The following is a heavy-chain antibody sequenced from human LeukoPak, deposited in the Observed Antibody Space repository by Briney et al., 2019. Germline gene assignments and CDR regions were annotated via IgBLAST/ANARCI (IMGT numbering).Heavy chain of an antibody. CDR3: ARRYCSSTSCTLDY. Sequence: GGSLRLSCAASGFTFSTYEMNWVRQAPGRCLEWVSYISSGGSTTYYPDSVKGRLTISRDNAKNSLYLQMNNLRGDDTAVYYCARRYCSSTSCTLDYWGQGTQVTVSS. V-gene: IGHV3-48*03. CDR2: ISSGGSTT. CDR1: GFTFSTYE. D-gene: IGHD2-2*01. J-gene: IGHJ4*02.